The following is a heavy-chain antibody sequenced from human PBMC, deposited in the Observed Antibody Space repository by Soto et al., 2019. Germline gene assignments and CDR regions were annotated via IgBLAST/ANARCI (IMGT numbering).Heavy chain of an antibody. CDR1: GGTFSSYT. J-gene: IGHJ4*02. V-gene: IGHV1-18*01. D-gene: IGHD1-26*01. Sequence: ASVKVSCKASGGTFSSYTISWVRQAPGQGLEWMGWISAYNGNTNYAQKLQGRVTMTTDTSTSTAYMELRSLRSDDTAVYYCARDLGGQIVDYWGQGTLVTVSS. CDR2: ISAYNGNT. CDR3: ARDLGGQIVDY.